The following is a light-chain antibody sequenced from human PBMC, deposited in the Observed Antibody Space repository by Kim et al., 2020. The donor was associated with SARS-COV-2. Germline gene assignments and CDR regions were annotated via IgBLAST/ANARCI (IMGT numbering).Light chain of an antibody. V-gene: IGLV2-23*02. CDR1: SRDVGTYNV. Sequence: GPVITSSCPGTSRDVGTYNVVSWYQQHPGEAPKVIIYEVNKRPSEVSNRFSGSKSGNTASLTISGLQAEDEADYYCCSYTYSGTWVFGGGTQLTVL. J-gene: IGLJ3*02. CDR2: EVN. CDR3: CSYTYSGTWV.